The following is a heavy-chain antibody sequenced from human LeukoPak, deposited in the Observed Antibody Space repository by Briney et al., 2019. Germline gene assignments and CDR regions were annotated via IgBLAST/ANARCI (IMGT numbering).Heavy chain of an antibody. CDR3: AREDCSGGSCYAHSWFDP. Sequence: SETLSLTCTVSGGSISSSSYYWGWIRQPPGKGLEWIGSIYYSGSTYYNPSLKSRVTISVDTSKNQFSLKLSSVTAADTAVYYCAREDCSGGSCYAHSWFDPWGQGTLVTVSS. V-gene: IGHV4-39*01. CDR2: IYYSGST. D-gene: IGHD2-15*01. J-gene: IGHJ5*02. CDR1: GGSISSSSYY.